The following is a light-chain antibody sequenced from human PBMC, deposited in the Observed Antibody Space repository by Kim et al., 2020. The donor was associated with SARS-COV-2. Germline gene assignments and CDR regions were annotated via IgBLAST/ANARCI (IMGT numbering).Light chain of an antibody. CDR1: NSNIGSNY. V-gene: IGLV1-47*01. CDR2: RNT. CDR3: ATWDDSLRGGV. Sequence: QSVLTQPPSASGTPGQTVSISWSGSNSNIGSNYVYWYQQVPGSAPKLLVFRNTERPSGVPDRFSGSKSGTSASLAISGLRSDDEADYYCATWDDSLRGGVFGGGTKLTVL. J-gene: IGLJ2*01.